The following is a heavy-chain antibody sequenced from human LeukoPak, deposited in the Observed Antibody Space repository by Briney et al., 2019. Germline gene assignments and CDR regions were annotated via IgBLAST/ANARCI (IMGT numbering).Heavy chain of an antibody. CDR3: AREGYGYYGSGSYLHY. D-gene: IGHD3-10*01. V-gene: IGHV1-2*04. CDR1: GYTFTGYY. Sequence: ASVKVSCKASGYTFTGYYMHWVRQAPGQGLEWMGWINPNSGGTNYAQKFQGWVTMTRDTSISTAYMELSRLRSDDTAVYYCAREGYGYYGSGSYLHYWGQGTLVTVSS. J-gene: IGHJ4*02. CDR2: INPNSGGT.